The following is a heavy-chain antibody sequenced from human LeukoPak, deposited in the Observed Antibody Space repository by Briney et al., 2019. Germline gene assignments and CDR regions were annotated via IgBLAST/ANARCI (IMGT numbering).Heavy chain of an antibody. D-gene: IGHD6-19*01. V-gene: IGHV4-4*07. CDR3: ARWSGWLPLGYGMDV. Sequence: PSETLSLTCTVSGGSINNDYWSWIRQPAGKGLEWIGRIYSRGSPNYNPSLKSRVIMSVDTSKNQFSLKLSSVTAADTAVYYCARWSGWLPLGYGMDVWGQGTTVTVSS. CDR1: GGSINNDY. J-gene: IGHJ6*02. CDR2: IYSRGSP.